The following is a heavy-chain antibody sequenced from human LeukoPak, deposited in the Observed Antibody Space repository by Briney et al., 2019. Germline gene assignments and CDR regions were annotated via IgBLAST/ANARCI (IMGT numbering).Heavy chain of an antibody. V-gene: IGHV3-64*01. Sequence: GSLRLSCAASGFTFSSYAMHWVRQAPGKGLEYVSAISSNGGSTYYANSVKGRFTISRDNSKNTLYLQMNSLRAEDTAVYYCARERYGSGHPGYWGQGTLVTVSS. D-gene: IGHD3-3*01. CDR3: ARERYGSGHPGY. CDR2: ISSNGGST. J-gene: IGHJ4*02. CDR1: GFTFSSYA.